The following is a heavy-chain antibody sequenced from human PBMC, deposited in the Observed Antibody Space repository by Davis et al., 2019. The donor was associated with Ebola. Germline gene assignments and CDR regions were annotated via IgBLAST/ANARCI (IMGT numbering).Heavy chain of an antibody. J-gene: IGHJ5*02. V-gene: IGHV5-51*01. CDR2: IYPGDSDT. CDR3: ARRDGYCSGGSCYSSWFDP. CDR1: GYSFTSYW. Sequence: GESLKISCQGSGYSFTSYWVGWVRQMPGKGLEWMGIIYPGDSDTRYSPSFQGQVTISVDKSISTAYLQWSSLKASDTAMYYCARRDGYCSGGSCYSSWFDPWGQGTLVTVSS. D-gene: IGHD2-15*01.